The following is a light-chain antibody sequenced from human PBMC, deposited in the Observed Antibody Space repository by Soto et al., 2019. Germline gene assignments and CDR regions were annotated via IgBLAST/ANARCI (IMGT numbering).Light chain of an antibody. CDR2: WAS. CDR1: QSVLYSSDNKNY. CDR3: QQYYTTLT. V-gene: IGKV4-1*01. Sequence: DIVMTQSPDSLAVSLGERATINCKSSQSVLYSSDNKNYLAWYQQKPGQPPKLLIYWASTRDSGVPERFSGSGSGTDLTLAISSLQAEDVAVYYCQQYYTTLTFGGGTKVEI. J-gene: IGKJ4*01.